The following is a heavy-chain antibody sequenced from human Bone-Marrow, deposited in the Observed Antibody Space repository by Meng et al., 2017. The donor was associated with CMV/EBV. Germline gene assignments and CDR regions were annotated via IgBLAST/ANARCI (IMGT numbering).Heavy chain of an antibody. CDR3: AKVLGRSSN. J-gene: IGHJ4*02. D-gene: IGHD6-19*01. CDR1: GFTFSSYA. Sequence: GESLKISCAASGFTFSSYAMSWVRQAPGKGLEWVAFIRYDGSNKYYADSVKGRFTISRDNSKNTLYLQMNSLRAEDTAVYYCAKVLGRSSNWGQGTLVTVSS. V-gene: IGHV3-30*02. CDR2: IRYDGSNK.